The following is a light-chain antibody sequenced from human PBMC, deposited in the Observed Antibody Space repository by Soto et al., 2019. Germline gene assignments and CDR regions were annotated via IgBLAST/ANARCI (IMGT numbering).Light chain of an antibody. CDR2: DAS. CDR3: HQRANWWT. V-gene: IGKV3-11*01. J-gene: IGKJ1*01. CDR1: QSVSSH. Sequence: EIVVTQSPATLSLSPGERATLSCRASQSVSSHLAWYQQKPGQAPRLLIYDASNRATGVPARFSGSGSGTDFTLTISSLEPEDFAVYYCHQRANWWTFGQGTKVEVK.